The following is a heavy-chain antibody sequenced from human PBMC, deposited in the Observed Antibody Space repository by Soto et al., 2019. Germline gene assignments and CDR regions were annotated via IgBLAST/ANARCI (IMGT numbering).Heavy chain of an antibody. CDR3: ARVPNSGWSRGGAFDI. D-gene: IGHD6-19*01. Sequence: ASVKVSCKASGYTFTGYYMHWVRQAPGQGLEWMGIINPSGGSTSYAQKFQGRVTMTRDTSTSTVYMELSSLRSEDTAVYYCARVPNSGWSRGGAFDIWGQGTMVTVSS. CDR1: GYTFTGYY. V-gene: IGHV1-46*01. CDR2: INPSGGST. J-gene: IGHJ3*02.